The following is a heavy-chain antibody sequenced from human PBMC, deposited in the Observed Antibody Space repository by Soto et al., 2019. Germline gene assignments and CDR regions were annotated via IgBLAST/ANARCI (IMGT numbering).Heavy chain of an antibody. D-gene: IGHD6-13*01. V-gene: IGHV1-8*01. CDR1: GYTFTSYD. CDR2: MNPNSGNT. J-gene: IGHJ6*03. Sequence: ASVKVSCKASGYTFTSYDINWVRQATGQGLEWMGWMNPNSGNTGYAQKFQGRVTMTRNTSISTAYMELSSLRSEDTAVYYCARGQRGGSLQFYHYYMDVWGKGTTVTVSS. CDR3: ARGQRGGSLQFYHYYMDV.